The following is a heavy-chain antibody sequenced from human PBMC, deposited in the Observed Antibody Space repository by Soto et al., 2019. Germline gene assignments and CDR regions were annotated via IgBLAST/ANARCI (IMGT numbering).Heavy chain of an antibody. CDR2: MNPNSGNT. CDR3: ARDLVAATSDAFDI. CDR1: GYTFTSYD. J-gene: IGHJ3*02. V-gene: IGHV1-8*01. Sequence: ASVKVPCKASGYTFTSYDINWVRQATGQGLEWMGWMNPNSGNTGYAQKFQGRVTMTRNTSISTAYMELSSLRSEDTAVYYCARDLVAATSDAFDIWGQGTMVTVSS. D-gene: IGHD2-15*01.